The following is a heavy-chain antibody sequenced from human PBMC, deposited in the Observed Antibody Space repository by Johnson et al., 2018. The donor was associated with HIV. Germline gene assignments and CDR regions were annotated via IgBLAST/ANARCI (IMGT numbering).Heavy chain of an antibody. V-gene: IGHV3-74*03. CDR2: ISGDGTRR. CDR3: ARDEGKTVIQLWWVLDAFDI. J-gene: IGHJ3*02. Sequence: VQVVESGGGLVQPGGSLRLSCAASGFTFSSCWMHWVRQVPGKGLVWVARISGDGTRRTYVDSVKGRFTISRDNAKNALYLQMNSLIGEDTAVYYCARDEGKTVIQLWWVLDAFDIWGQGTMVTVSS. CDR1: GFTFSSCW. D-gene: IGHD5-18*01.